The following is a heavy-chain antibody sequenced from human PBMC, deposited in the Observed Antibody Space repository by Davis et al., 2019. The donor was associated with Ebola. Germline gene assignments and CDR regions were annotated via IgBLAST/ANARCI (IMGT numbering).Heavy chain of an antibody. Sequence: SETLSLTCTASGASISSTHYFWGWGWIRQPPGKGLEWIGEINHSGSTNYNPSLKSRVTISVDTSKNQFSLKLSSVTAADTAVYYCARRHIVVVTAIDYWGQGTLVTVSS. J-gene: IGHJ4*02. V-gene: IGHV4-39*07. D-gene: IGHD2-21*02. CDR1: GASISSTHYFWG. CDR2: INHSGST. CDR3: ARRHIVVVTAIDY.